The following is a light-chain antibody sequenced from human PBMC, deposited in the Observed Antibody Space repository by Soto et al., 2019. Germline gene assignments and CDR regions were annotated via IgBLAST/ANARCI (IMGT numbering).Light chain of an antibody. V-gene: IGKV2-24*01. CDR3: MQATQLRT. CDR1: RSLVASDGNAY. Sequence: EIVLTQTPLLSPVTLGQPASISCRSSRSLVASDGNAYLTWLHQRPGQPPRPLIYKVSQRLSVVPDRFGGSGAGTDFTLHISRVEAEDVGTYFCMQATQLRTFGQGTRLEIK. J-gene: IGKJ5*01. CDR2: KVS.